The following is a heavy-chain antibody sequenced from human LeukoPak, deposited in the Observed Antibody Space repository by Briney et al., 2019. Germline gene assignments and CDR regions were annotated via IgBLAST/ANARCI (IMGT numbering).Heavy chain of an antibody. CDR1: GFSFISYS. V-gene: IGHV3-21*01. D-gene: IGHD5-24*01. CDR3: ARDGDGLKPLDY. CDR2: ISSSSSDI. Sequence: GGSLRLSCAASGFSFISYSMNWVRQAPGKGLEWVSSISSSSSDIYYADLVKGRFTISRDNAKNSLYLQMNSLRAEDTAIYCCARDGDGLKPLDYWGQGTLVIVSS. J-gene: IGHJ4*02.